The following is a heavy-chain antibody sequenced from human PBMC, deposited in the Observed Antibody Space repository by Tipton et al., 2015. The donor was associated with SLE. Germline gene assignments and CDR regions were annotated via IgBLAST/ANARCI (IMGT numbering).Heavy chain of an antibody. CDR1: GYSISSNSY. CDR3: ARDVAAEFDY. V-gene: IGHV4-38-2*02. D-gene: IGHD6-13*01. J-gene: IGHJ4*02. Sequence: TLSLTCSVSGYSISSNSYWAWIRQPPGKGLEWIGSIYHSGTYYNPSLKSRVTISVDTSKNQFSLKLSSVTAADTAVYYCARDVAAEFDYWGQGTLVTVSS. CDR2: IYHSGT.